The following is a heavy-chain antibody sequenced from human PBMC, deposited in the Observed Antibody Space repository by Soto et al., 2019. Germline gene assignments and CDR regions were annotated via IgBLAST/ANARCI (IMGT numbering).Heavy chain of an antibody. CDR3: ARVDSSSWYVPGYYYGMDV. D-gene: IGHD6-13*01. Sequence: QVQLVQSGAEVKKPGSSVKVSCKASGGTFSSYAISWVRQAPGQGLEWMGGIIPIFGTANYAQKFQGRVTITADESTSTAYMELSSLRSEDTAVYYCARVDSSSWYVPGYYYGMDVGGQGTTVTVSS. CDR1: GGTFSSYA. V-gene: IGHV1-69*01. CDR2: IIPIFGTA. J-gene: IGHJ6*02.